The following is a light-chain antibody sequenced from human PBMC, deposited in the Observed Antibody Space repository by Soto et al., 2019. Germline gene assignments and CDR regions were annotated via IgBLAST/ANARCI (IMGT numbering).Light chain of an antibody. J-gene: IGLJ1*01. CDR1: SSDVGGYNY. Sequence: PVLHQLASGSGSPGQSITISCNGNSSDVGGYNYVSWYQHHPGKAPKLMIFDVSNRPSGVSNRFSGSKSGNTASLTISGLQPDDEADYYCSSYTTSNTRQIIFGTGTKVTVL. CDR2: DVS. V-gene: IGLV2-14*03. CDR3: SSYTTSNTRQII.